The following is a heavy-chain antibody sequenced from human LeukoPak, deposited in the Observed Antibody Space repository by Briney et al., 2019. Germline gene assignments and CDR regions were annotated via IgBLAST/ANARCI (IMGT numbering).Heavy chain of an antibody. CDR3: TRDGSVWFHHYYYYYMDV. V-gene: IGHV3-49*04. D-gene: IGHD3-16*01. CDR2: IRSKAYGGTT. Sequence: GGSLRLSCTASGFTFGDYAMSWVRQAPGKGLEWVGFIRSKAYGGTTEYAASVKGRFTISRDDSKSIAYLQMNSLKTEDTAVYYCTRDGSVWFHHYYYYYMDVWGKGTTVTISS. CDR1: GFTFGDYA. J-gene: IGHJ6*03.